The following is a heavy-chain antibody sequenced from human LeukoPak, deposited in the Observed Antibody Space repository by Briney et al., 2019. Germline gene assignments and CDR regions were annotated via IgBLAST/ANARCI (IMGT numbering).Heavy chain of an antibody. CDR1: GFTFSSYW. D-gene: IGHD2-15*01. CDR2: IKKDGSEK. CDR3: ARDGLSDIVVVVAAFDY. V-gene: IGHV3-7*01. J-gene: IGHJ4*02. Sequence: PGGPLRLSCAASGFTFSSYWVSWVRQAPGKGLEWVANIKKDGSEKYYVDSVKGRFTISRDNAKNSLYLQMNSLRAEDTAVYYCARDGLSDIVVVVAAFDYWGQGTLVTVSS.